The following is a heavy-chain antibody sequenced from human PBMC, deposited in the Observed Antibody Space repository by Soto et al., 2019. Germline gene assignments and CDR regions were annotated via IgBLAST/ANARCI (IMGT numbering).Heavy chain of an antibody. D-gene: IGHD3-3*01. Sequence: GGSLRLSCAASGFTFSSYAMSWVRQAPGKGLEWVSAISGSGGSTYYADSVKGRFTTTRDNTTNTLYLKMNSLRAEDTAVYYCAKAESTIFGVVIVPDYCNYGMDVWGQGTTVTVSS. CDR1: GFTFSSYA. V-gene: IGHV3-23*01. J-gene: IGHJ6*02. CDR3: AKAESTIFGVVIVPDYCNYGMDV. CDR2: ISGSGGST.